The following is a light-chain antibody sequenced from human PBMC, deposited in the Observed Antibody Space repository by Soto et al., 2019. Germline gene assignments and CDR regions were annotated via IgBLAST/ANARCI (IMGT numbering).Light chain of an antibody. V-gene: IGKV3-20*01. J-gene: IGKJ4*01. CDR1: ESISSSY. CDR3: QQFHFQPHN. CDR2: CPS. Sequence: VLTQSPGTLSLSPGERANFSCRASESISSSYVAWYQQKPGRTPRLLICCPSTRAAGVPERFSASGSETDFTLTIARVEPDDSAVYYCQQFHFQPHNFGGGTKLEIK.